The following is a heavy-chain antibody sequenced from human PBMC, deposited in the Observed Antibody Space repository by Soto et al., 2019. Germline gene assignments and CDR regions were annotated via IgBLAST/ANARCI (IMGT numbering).Heavy chain of an antibody. J-gene: IGHJ5*02. CDR3: XXXXXGGTMIVAAAIS. CDR2: IWSDGSYK. D-gene: IGHD3-22*01. Sequence: QVQLVESGGGVVQPGRSLRLSCAASGFTFSNYGMHWIRQAPGKGLEWVAVIWSDGSYKYYADSVKGRFTIXRDNSKXXXXXXXXXXXXXXXXXXXXXXXXXGGTMIVAAAISWGQGTLVTVSS. V-gene: IGHV3-33*01. CDR1: GFTFSNYG.